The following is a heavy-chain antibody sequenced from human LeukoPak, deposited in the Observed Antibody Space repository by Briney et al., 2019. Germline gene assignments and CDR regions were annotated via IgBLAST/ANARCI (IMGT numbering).Heavy chain of an antibody. CDR2: IYHSGST. Sequence: SETLSLTCAVSGYSISSGYYWGWIRPPPGKGLEWIGSIYHSGSTYYNPSLKSRVTISVDTSKNQFSLKLSSVTAADTAVYYCARLEDYYYYMDVWGKGTTVTVSS. J-gene: IGHJ6*03. CDR1: GYSISSGYY. V-gene: IGHV4-38-2*01. CDR3: ARLEDYYYYMDV.